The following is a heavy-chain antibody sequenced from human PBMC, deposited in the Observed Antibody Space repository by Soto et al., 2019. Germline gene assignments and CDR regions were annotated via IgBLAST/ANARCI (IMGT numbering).Heavy chain of an antibody. CDR2: IYYSAST. CDR1: GGSISSYY. V-gene: IGHV4-59*12. D-gene: IGHD3-22*01. CDR3: ARDRLRGYDSSGFYS. Sequence: PSETLSLTCTVSGGSISSYYWSWIRQPPGKGLEWIGYIYYSASTNYSPSLKSRVTISVDTSKNQFSLKLSSVTAADTAIYYCARDRLRGYDSSGFYSWGQGTMVTVSS. J-gene: IGHJ4*02.